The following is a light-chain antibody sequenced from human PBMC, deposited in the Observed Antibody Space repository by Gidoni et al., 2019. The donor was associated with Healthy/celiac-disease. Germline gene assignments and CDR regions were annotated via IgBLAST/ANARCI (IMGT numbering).Light chain of an antibody. V-gene: IGKV1-33*01. Sequence: IQMTQSPSSLSASVGDRVTITCQASQDISNYLHWYQQKPGKAPKLLIYDASNLETGVPSRFSGSGSGTDFTFTISSLQPEDIATYYCQQYDNLPALTFGGGTKVEIK. CDR3: QQYDNLPALT. CDR1: QDISNY. CDR2: DAS. J-gene: IGKJ4*01.